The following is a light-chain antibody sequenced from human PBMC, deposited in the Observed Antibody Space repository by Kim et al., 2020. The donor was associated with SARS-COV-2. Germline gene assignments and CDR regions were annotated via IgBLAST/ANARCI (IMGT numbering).Light chain of an antibody. CDR2: DVS. Sequence: PGPSITLSCTGTRSSVGCYNYVSWYPHHPGKAPNLMIYDVSTRPSDVSTRFSGSKSGNTASLTISGLQAADEADYYCSSYTSSWVFGGGTQLTVL. CDR1: RSSVGCYNY. CDR3: SSYTSSWV. J-gene: IGLJ3*02. V-gene: IGLV2-14*01.